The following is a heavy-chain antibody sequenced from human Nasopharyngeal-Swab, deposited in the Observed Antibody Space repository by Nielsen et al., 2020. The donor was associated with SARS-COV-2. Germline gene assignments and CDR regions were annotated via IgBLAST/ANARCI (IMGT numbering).Heavy chain of an antibody. CDR2: LYTSGTT. J-gene: IGHJ6*03. V-gene: IGHV4-4*07. Sequence: RQAPGKGLEWIGRLYTSGTTNYNPSLKSRVTISVDKSKNQFSLKLSSVTAADTAVYYCARVSILKVVVVGYYYYMDVWGKGTTVTVSS. D-gene: IGHD2-15*01. CDR3: ARVSILKVVVVGYYYYMDV.